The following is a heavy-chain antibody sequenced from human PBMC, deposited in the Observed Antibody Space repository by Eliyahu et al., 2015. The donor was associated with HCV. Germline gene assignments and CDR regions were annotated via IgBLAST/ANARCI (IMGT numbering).Heavy chain of an antibody. CDR3: AKELSGIGLANDY. Sequence: EVQLLESGGGLVQPGGSLXLXCXAXGXTXSSYAMSWVRQXPGKGLEWVSVIYSGGSSTYYADSVKGRFTISRDNSKNTLYLQMNSLRAEDTAVYYCAKELSGIGLANDYWGQGTLVTVSS. CDR1: GXTXSSYA. CDR2: IYSGGSST. J-gene: IGHJ4*02. V-gene: IGHV3-23*03. D-gene: IGHD3/OR15-3a*01.